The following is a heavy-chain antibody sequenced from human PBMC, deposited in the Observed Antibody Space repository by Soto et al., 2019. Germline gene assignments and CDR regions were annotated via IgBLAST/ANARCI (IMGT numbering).Heavy chain of an antibody. V-gene: IGHV4-59*01. J-gene: IGHJ5*02. Sequence: SETLSLTCTVSGGSISSYYWSWIRQPPGKGLEWIGYIYYSGSTNYNPSLKSRVTISVDTSKNQFSLKLSSVTAADTAVYYCARKLRWPNWFDPWGQGTLVTVSS. CDR3: ARKLRWPNWFDP. CDR1: GGSISSYY. CDR2: IYYSGST.